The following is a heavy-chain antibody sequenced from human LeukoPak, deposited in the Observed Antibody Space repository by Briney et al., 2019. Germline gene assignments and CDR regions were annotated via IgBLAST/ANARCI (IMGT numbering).Heavy chain of an antibody. CDR1: GGSISSGSYH. J-gene: IGHJ4*02. V-gene: IGHV4-61*02. CDR2: IYTSGST. CDR3: ARVGYCSSTSCLGTYFDY. D-gene: IGHD2-2*03. Sequence: PSETLSLTCTASGGSISSGSYHWSWIRQPAGKGLEWIGRIYTSGSTNYNPSLKSRVTISVDTSKNQFSLKLSSVTAADTAVYYCARVGYCSSTSCLGTYFDYWGQGTLVTVSS.